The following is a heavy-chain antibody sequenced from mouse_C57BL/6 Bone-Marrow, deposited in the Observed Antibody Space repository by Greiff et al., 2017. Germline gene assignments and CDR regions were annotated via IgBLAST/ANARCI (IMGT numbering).Heavy chain of an antibody. J-gene: IGHJ4*01. CDR1: GISITTGNYR. V-gene: IGHV3-5*01. CDR3: AREEGHDGGMDY. CDR2: IYYSGTI. Sequence: EVKLMESGPGLVKPSQTVFLTCTVTGISITTGNYRWSWIRQFPGNKLEWIGYIYYSGTITYNPSLTSRTTITRDTPKNQFFLEMNSLTAEDTATCYCAREEGHDGGMDYWGQGTSVTVSS.